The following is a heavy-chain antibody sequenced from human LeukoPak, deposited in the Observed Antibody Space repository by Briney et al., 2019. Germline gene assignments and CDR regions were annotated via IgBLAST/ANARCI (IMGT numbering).Heavy chain of an antibody. J-gene: IGHJ4*02. V-gene: IGHV3-30*18. D-gene: IGHD3-22*01. CDR3: AKDRDSSGYYYAN. CDR1: GFTFSSYG. Sequence: GGSLRLSCAASGFTFSSYGMHWVRQAPGKGLEWVAVMSYDGSNKYYADSVKGRFTISRDNSKNTLYLQMNSLRAEDTAFYYCAKDRDSSGYYYANWGQGTLVTVSS. CDR2: MSYDGSNK.